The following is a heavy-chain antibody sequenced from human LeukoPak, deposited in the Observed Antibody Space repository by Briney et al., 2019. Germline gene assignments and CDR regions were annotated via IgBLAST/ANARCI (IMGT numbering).Heavy chain of an antibody. CDR2: IYYSGTT. V-gene: IGHV4-59*08. Sequence: SETLSLTCTVSGASISNYYCSWIRQSPGKGLEWIGYIYYSGTTNYNPSLKSRVTISVDTSKNQFSLKLTSVTAADTAVYYCARSGSYGGHFDNWGQGTLVTVSS. J-gene: IGHJ4*02. CDR3: ARSGSYGGHFDN. D-gene: IGHD1-26*01. CDR1: GASISNYY.